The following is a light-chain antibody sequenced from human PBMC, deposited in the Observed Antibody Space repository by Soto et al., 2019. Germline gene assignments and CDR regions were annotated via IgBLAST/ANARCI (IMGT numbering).Light chain of an antibody. V-gene: IGLV2-8*01. CDR3: SSYTSSSTV. CDR1: SSDVGGYNS. Sequence: QSVLTQPPSASGSPGQSVAISCTETSSDVGGYNSVSWYQQHPGKAPKLMIYEVSKRPSGVPDRFSGSKSGNTASLTVSGLQAEDESDYYCSSYTSSSTVFGTGTKVTVL. J-gene: IGLJ1*01. CDR2: EVS.